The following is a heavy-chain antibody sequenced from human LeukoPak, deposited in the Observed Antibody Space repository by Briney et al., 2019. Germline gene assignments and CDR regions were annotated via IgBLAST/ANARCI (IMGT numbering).Heavy chain of an antibody. Sequence: GGSLRLSCAASGFIFSKYAMSWVRQAPGKELEWVSLISESGTSTNYADSVEGRFTISRDNSKSTLYLQINSLRADDTALYYCARQPVGGRRYYYYGMDVWGQGTTVTVSS. CDR2: ISESGTST. J-gene: IGHJ6*02. CDR3: ARQPVGGRRYYYYGMDV. CDR1: GFIFSKYA. V-gene: IGHV3-23*01. D-gene: IGHD3-10*01.